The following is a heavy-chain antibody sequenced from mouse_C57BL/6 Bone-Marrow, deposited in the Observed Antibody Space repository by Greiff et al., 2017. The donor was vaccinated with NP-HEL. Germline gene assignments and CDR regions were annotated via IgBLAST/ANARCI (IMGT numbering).Heavy chain of an antibody. CDR3: ARNYGSREGY. V-gene: IGHV1-82*01. CDR1: GYAFSSSW. CDR2: IYPGDGDT. Sequence: QVQLQQSGPELVKPGASVKISCKASGYAFSSSWMNWVKQRPGKGLEWIGRIYPGDGDTNYNGKFKGKATLTADKSSITAYMQLSRLTSEDSAVYFCARNYGSREGYWGQGTTLTVSS. J-gene: IGHJ2*01. D-gene: IGHD1-1*01.